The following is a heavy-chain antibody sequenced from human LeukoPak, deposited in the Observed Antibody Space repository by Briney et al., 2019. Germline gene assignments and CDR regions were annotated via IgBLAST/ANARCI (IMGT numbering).Heavy chain of an antibody. V-gene: IGHV4-59*01. CDR1: GGSISSYY. CDR3: AREGREPAAGMDY. CDR2: IYYIGST. D-gene: IGHD6-13*01. Sequence: SETLSLTCTVSGGSISSYYCSWIRQPPGKGLEWIGYIYYIGSTNYNPSLKSRVTISVDTSKNQFSLRLSSVTAADSAVYFCAREGREPAAGMDYWGQGTLVTVSS. J-gene: IGHJ4*02.